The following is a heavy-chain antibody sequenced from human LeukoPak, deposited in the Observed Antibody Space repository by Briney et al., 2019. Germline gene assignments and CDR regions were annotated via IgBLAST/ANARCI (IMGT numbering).Heavy chain of an antibody. Sequence: GGSLRLSCAASGFTFSSYSMNWVRQAPGKGLEWASSISSSSSYIYYADSVKGRFTISRDNAKNSLYLQMNSLRAEDTAVYYCARGRIAARGWFDPWGQGTLVTVSS. D-gene: IGHD6-6*01. J-gene: IGHJ5*02. CDR2: ISSSSSYI. CDR3: ARGRIAARGWFDP. CDR1: GFTFSSYS. V-gene: IGHV3-21*01.